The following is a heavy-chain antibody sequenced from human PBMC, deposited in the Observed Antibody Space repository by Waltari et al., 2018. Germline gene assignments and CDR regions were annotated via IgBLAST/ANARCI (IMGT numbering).Heavy chain of an antibody. V-gene: IGHV3-72*01. J-gene: IGHJ5*01. CDR3: ARDTATALDS. D-gene: IGHD1-1*01. CDR1: GFTFTDHY. Sequence: EAQLVESGGGLVQPGGSLRLSCVGSGFTFTDHYMDWVRQAPGKGLEWVSRTKNRGNSHITDYAASVKGRFIGSRDDSKNSLYLQMNNLQTEDTAVYYCARDTATALDSWGQGTLVIVSS. CDR2: TKNRGNSHIT.